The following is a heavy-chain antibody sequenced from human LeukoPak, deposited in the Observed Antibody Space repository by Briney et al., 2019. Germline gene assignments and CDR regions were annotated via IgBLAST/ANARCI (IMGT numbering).Heavy chain of an antibody. CDR3: ARHMTDYSNRFDP. CDR1: GDSISSSGYY. J-gene: IGHJ5*02. V-gene: IGHV4-39*01. Sequence: SSETLSLTCTVSGDSISSSGYYWGWIRQFPGKGLEWIGSIYYSGSTYYNPSLKSRVTISVDTSKNQFSLKLSSVTAADTAVYYCARHMTDYSNRFDPWGQGTLVTVSS. CDR2: IYYSGST. D-gene: IGHD4-11*01.